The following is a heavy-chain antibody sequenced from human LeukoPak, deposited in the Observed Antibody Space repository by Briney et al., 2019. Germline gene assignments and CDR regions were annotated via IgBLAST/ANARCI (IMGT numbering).Heavy chain of an antibody. J-gene: IGHJ6*02. CDR1: GGSISSYY. V-gene: IGHV4-59*12. CDR3: ARVVVVVTAYHSYYYYGMDV. Sequence: PSETLSLTCTVSGGSISSYYWSWIRQPPGKGLEWIGYIYYSGSTNYNPSLKSRVTISVDTSKNQFSLKLSSVTAADTAVYYCARVVVVVTAYHSYYYYGMDVWGQGTTVTVSS. D-gene: IGHD2-21*02. CDR2: IYYSGST.